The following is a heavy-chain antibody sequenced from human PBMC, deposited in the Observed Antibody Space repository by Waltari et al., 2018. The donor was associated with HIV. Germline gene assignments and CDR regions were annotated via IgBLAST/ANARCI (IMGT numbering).Heavy chain of an antibody. CDR3: ARDTLNFYFGLDV. CDR1: YFTFGDYA. Sequence: VHLEESGGGLVQPGGSLRLSCAASYFTFGDYAMNWVRQSPGKGLEWIEYSSSTSFNIKYAPSVKGRFTISRDNTKNALELQMNNLRDEDTAVYYCARDTLNFYFGLDVWGQGTTVTVS. J-gene: IGHJ6*02. V-gene: IGHV3-48*02. CDR2: SSSTSFNI.